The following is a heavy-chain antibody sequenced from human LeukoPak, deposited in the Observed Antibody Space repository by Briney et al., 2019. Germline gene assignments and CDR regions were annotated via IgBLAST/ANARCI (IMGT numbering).Heavy chain of an antibody. CDR1: GFIYSSYG. CDR2: ISGSGGST. J-gene: IGHJ4*02. CDR3: AKDDAWLRFGE. D-gene: IGHD3-10*01. Sequence: PGGSLRLSCAASGFIYSSYGMSWVRQAPGKGLEWVSSISGSGGSTYYADSVKGRFTISRDNSKNTLYLEVIGLTAEDTAVYYCAKDDAWLRFGEWSQGTLVTVSS. V-gene: IGHV3-23*01.